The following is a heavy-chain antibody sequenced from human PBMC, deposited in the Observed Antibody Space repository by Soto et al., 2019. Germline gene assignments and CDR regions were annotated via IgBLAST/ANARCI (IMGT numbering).Heavy chain of an antibody. CDR2: VYYSGST. CDR1: GGSINNFY. Sequence: SETLSLTCSVSGGSINNFYWTWIRQPPGKGLEWVASVYYSGSTSYNPSLMSRVTISVDTSRNQFSLRLNSVTAADAAVYFCARQSPGEAYAYDIWGQGTVVT. V-gene: IGHV4-59*08. J-gene: IGHJ3*02. CDR3: ARQSPGEAYAYDI. D-gene: IGHD7-27*01.